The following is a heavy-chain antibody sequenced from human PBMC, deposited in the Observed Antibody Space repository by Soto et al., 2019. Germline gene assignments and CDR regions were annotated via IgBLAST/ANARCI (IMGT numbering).Heavy chain of an antibody. Sequence: GGSLRLSCAASGFTFSSYAMSWVRQAPGKGLEWVSAISGSGGSTYYADSVKGRFTISRDNSKNTLYLQMNSLRAEDTAVYYCAKLLEPGIAARAYYDYWGQGTLVTVSS. CDR3: AKLLEPGIAARAYYDY. CDR2: ISGSGGST. CDR1: GFTFSSYA. D-gene: IGHD6-6*01. J-gene: IGHJ4*02. V-gene: IGHV3-23*01.